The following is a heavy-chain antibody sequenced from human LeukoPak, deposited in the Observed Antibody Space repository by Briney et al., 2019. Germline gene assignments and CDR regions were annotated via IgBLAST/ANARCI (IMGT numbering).Heavy chain of an antibody. CDR3: ARIFGVVITEYYFDY. V-gene: IGHV1-2*02. CDR1: GYTFTGYY. CDR2: INPNSGGT. D-gene: IGHD3-3*01. J-gene: IGHJ4*02. Sequence: ASVKVSCKASGYTFTGYYMHWVRQAPGQGLEWMGWINPNSGGTNYAQKFQGRVTMTRDTSISTAYMELSRLRSDDTAVYYCARIFGVVITEYYFDYWGQGTLVIVSS.